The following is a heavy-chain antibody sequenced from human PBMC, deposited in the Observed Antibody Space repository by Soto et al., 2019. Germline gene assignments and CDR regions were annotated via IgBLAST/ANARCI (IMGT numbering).Heavy chain of an antibody. CDR2: VEAGAGGAGT. D-gene: IGHD2-2*01. Sequence: GGSLRLSCAASGFTLSNYVMSWVRQAPGKGLEWVSGVEAGAGGAGTYVADSMKGRVTISRDNSKNTLYLQMNSLRAEDTAVYYCTRHCSSTSCYPLGESPKTGFDPWGQGTLVTVSS. J-gene: IGHJ5*02. CDR3: TRHCSSTSCYPLGESPKTGFDP. V-gene: IGHV3-23*01. CDR1: GFTLSNYV.